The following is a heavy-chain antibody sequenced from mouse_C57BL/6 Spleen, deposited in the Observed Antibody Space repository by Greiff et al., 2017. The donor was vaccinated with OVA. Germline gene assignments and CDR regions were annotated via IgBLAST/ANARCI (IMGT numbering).Heavy chain of an antibody. CDR1: GYTFTDYY. D-gene: IGHD1-1*01. V-gene: IGHV1-76*01. CDR2: IYPGSGNT. Sequence: VKLVESGAELVRPGASVKLSCKASGYTFTDYYINWVKQRPGQGLEWIARIYPGSGNTYYNEKFKGKATLTAEKSSSTAYMQLSSLTSEDSAVYFCARGGFTTVVAMDYWGQGTSVTVSS. J-gene: IGHJ4*01. CDR3: ARGGFTTVVAMDY.